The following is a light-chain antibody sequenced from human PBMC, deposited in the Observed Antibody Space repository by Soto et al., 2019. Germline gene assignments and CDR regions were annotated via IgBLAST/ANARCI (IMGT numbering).Light chain of an antibody. J-gene: IGKJ3*01. Sequence: IQLTQSPSSLSASVGDRVTITCRASQGISSYLAWYQQKPGKAPKLLIYSASTLQSGVQSRFSGNGPGTYFTLAISSLQPEDFATYYCQKLNTYPFTFGPGTKVHSK. CDR2: SAS. CDR3: QKLNTYPFT. CDR1: QGISSY. V-gene: IGKV1-9*01.